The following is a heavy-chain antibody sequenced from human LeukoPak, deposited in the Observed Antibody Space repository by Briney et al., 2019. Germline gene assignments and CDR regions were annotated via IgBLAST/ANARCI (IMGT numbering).Heavy chain of an antibody. V-gene: IGHV4-61*02. CDR3: ASTRRGSSSPDY. CDR2: IYTSGST. CDR1: GGSISSGSYY. D-gene: IGHD6-13*01. J-gene: IGHJ4*02. Sequence: SETLSLTCTVSGGSISSGSYYWSWIRQPAGKGLEWIGRIYTSGSTNYNPSLKSRVTISVDTSKNQFSLKLSSGTAADTAVYYCASTRRGSSSPDYWGQGTLVTVSS.